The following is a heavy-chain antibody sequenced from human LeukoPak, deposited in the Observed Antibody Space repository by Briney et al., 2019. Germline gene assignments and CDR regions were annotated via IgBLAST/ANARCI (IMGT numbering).Heavy chain of an antibody. CDR3: AKSLPYRYGDCLED. CDR1: AVTLYNYG. Sequence: SGGSLRLSCTPSAVTLYNYGMNWVRQAPGRGLEWVSTITNGGDTTYYADSVKGRFIVSRDVSKNTVSLQLTSLRADDTAVYYCAKSLPYRYGDCLEDWGQGTLVTVSS. CDR2: ITNGGDTT. D-gene: IGHD2-21*02. V-gene: IGHV3-23*01. J-gene: IGHJ4*02.